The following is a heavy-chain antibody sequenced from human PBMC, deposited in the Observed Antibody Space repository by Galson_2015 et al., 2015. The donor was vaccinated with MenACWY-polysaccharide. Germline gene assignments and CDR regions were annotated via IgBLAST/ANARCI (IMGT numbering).Heavy chain of an antibody. CDR2: ISSDGGDK. CDR1: GLTFNIHP. Sequence: SLRLSCAAAGLTFNIHPMHWVRQGPGKGPEWVALISSDGGDKYYADSVKGRFTISRDNHKNMVFLEMNSLRAEDTAVYYCVRDGGGGNGWCWFDLWGQGTRVTVSS. CDR3: VRDGGGGNGWCWFDL. D-gene: IGHD6-19*01. J-gene: IGHJ5*02. V-gene: IGHV3-30-3*01.